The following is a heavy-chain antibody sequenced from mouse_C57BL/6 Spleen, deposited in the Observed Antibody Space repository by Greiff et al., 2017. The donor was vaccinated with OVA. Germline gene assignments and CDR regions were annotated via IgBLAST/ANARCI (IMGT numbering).Heavy chain of an antibody. D-gene: IGHD1-1*01. V-gene: IGHV1-15*01. CDR3: TRLYGSSYYFDY. CDR2: IDPETGGT. Sequence: VQLQQSGAELVRPGASVTLSCKASGYTFTDYEMHWVKQTPVHGLEWIGAIDPETGGTAYNQKFKGKAILTADKSSSTAYMELRSLTSEDSAVYYCTRLYGSSYYFDYWGQGTTLTVSS. J-gene: IGHJ2*01. CDR1: GYTFTDYE.